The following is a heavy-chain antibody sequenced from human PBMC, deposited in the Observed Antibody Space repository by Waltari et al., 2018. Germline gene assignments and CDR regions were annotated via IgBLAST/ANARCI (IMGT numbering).Heavy chain of an antibody. CDR2: IIPIFGTA. CDR1: GGPFSSYA. V-gene: IGHV1-69*01. Sequence: QVQLVQSGAEVKKPGSAGKVACKASGGPFSSYAISWVRQAPGQGLEWMGGIIPIFGTANYAQKFQGRVTITADESTSTAYMELSSLRSEDTAVYYCARVSSWYDNWFDPWGQGTLVTVSS. D-gene: IGHD6-13*01. CDR3: ARVSSWYDNWFDP. J-gene: IGHJ5*02.